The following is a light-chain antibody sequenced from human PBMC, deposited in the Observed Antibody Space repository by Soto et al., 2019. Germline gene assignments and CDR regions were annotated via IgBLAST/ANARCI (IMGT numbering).Light chain of an antibody. CDR1: QSVSDY. CDR3: QHYGKSMYT. V-gene: IGKV3-11*01. J-gene: IGKJ2*01. CDR2: DAS. Sequence: VLTQSPARLSLSPGERATLSCRAGQSVSDYLAWYQQKPGQPPRLLFFDASNRATGVPDRFSAGGSGTDFTLIISSLEPEDFAVYYCQHYGKSMYTFGQGTKLEIK.